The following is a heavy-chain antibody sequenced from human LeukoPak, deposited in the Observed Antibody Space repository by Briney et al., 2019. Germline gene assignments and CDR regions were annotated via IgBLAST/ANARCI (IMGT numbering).Heavy chain of an antibody. D-gene: IGHD2-2*01. CDR3: VRLAYVNTSFLRLLDS. J-gene: IGHJ4*02. CDR1: GVSITSYY. V-gene: IGHV4-59*08. CDR2: MKYSGTT. Sequence: KPSETLSLTCSVSGVSITSYYWGWIRQSPGRGLEWIAYMKYSGTTNSNPSLQSPVTMSIDASRAQFSLNLSSVTAADTAVYYCVRLAYVNTSFLRLLDSWGRGTLVTVSS.